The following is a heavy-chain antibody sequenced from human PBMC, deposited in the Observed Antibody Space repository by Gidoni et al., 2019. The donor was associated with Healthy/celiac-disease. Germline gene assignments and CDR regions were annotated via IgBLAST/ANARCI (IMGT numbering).Heavy chain of an antibody. CDR1: GFTFSSYA. CDR3: AKGNVVVPAAYYYYGMDV. V-gene: IGHV3-23*04. Sequence: EVQLVESGGGLVQPGGSLRLSCAASGFTFSSYAMSWVRQAPGKGLEWVSAISCSGGSTYYADSVKGRFTISRDNSKNTLYLQMNSLRAEDTAVYYCAKGNVVVPAAYYYYGMDVWGQGTTVTVSS. J-gene: IGHJ6*02. D-gene: IGHD2-2*01. CDR2: ISCSGGST.